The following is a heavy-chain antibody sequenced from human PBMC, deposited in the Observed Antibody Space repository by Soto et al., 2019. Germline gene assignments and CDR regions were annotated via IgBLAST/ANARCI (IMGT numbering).Heavy chain of an antibody. CDR2: ISGSGGST. J-gene: IGHJ4*02. Sequence: GGSLRLSCAASGFTFSSYAMSGVRQDPGKGLEWVSAISGSGGSTYYADSVKGRFTISRGNSKNTLYLQMNSLRAEDTAVYHCAKTNPRDGYNSNYWGQGTLVTVSS. CDR1: GFTFSSYA. CDR3: AKTNPRDGYNSNY. V-gene: IGHV3-23*01. D-gene: IGHD5-12*01.